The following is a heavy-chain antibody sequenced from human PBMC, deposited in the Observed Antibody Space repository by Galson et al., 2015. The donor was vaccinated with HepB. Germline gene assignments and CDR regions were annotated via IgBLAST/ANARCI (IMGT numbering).Heavy chain of an antibody. CDR3: ARVADADYGDHSHFDY. CDR2: ISSSSTYT. Sequence: WIRQAPGQGLEWVSYISSSSTYTNYADSVRGRFTISRDNAKNSLYLQINSLRAEDTAVYYCARVADADYGDHSHFDYWGQGTLVTVSS. J-gene: IGHJ4*02. D-gene: IGHD4-17*01. V-gene: IGHV3-11*06.